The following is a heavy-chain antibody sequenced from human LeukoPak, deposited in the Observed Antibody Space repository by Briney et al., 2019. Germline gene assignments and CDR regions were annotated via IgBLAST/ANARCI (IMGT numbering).Heavy chain of an antibody. V-gene: IGHV4-59*11. CDR2: IHYSGRP. J-gene: IGHJ6*02. CDR3: ARFGVDYDMDV. Sequence: SETLSLTCTVSGGSISGHYWTWIRQPPGKGLEWIGQIHYSGRPDYNPSLKSRVTISVDTSENQLSLKVTSVTSADTAVYYCARFGVDYDMDVWGQGTTVTVSS. CDR1: GGSISGHY. D-gene: IGHD3-16*01.